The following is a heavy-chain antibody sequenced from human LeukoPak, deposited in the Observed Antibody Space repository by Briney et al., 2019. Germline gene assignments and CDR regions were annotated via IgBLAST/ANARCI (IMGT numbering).Heavy chain of an antibody. J-gene: IGHJ3*02. CDR1: RYSITRGYY. CDR2: IYHSGNT. Sequence: PSETLSLTCAVSRYSITRGYYWAWIRQPPGKGLEWIGSIYHSGNTYYNPSLKSRLTMSVDTSKNRFSLNLRSVTAADTAVYFCVRAYSSTWYGGDTFDIWGRGTMVTVSS. CDR3: VRAYSSTWYGGDTFDI. V-gene: IGHV4-38-2*01. D-gene: IGHD2-2*01.